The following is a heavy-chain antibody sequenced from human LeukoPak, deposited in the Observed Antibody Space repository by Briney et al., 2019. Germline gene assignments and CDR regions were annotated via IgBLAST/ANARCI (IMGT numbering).Heavy chain of an antibody. Sequence: GGSLKLSCAASGFLFSSYEMNWVRQAPGKGLEWVSYISTSGGTIYYADSVKGRFTISRDNAKNSLYLQMNSLRAEDTAVYYCARDSYYGGTQDYWGQGALVTVSS. D-gene: IGHD4-23*01. V-gene: IGHV3-48*03. CDR1: GFLFSSYE. J-gene: IGHJ4*02. CDR3: ARDSYYGGTQDY. CDR2: ISTSGGTI.